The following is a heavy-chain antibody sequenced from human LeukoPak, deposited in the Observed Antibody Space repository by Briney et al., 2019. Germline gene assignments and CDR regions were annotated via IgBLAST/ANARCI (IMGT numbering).Heavy chain of an antibody. V-gene: IGHV1-8*01. CDR1: GYTFTSYD. D-gene: IGHD6-13*01. J-gene: IGHJ4*02. CDR2: MNPNSGNT. CDR3: ARDSKSWAFDY. Sequence: ASVKVSCKASGYTFTSYDINWVRQATGQGLEWMGWMNPNSGNTGYALKFQGRVTMTRDTSTSTVYMELSSLRSEDTAVYYCARDSKSWAFDYWGQGTLVTVSS.